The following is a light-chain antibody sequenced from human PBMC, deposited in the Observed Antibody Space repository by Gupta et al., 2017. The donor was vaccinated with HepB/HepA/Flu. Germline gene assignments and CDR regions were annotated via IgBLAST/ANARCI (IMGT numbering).Light chain of an antibody. CDR2: DVT. CDR3: LAYAGNDIFV. CDR1: SSNVGRYNY. Sequence: QSALTQPRLVSGSPGPSVTISCTGTSSNVGRYNYVSWYQQPHGEAPKLIVFDVTMRPSGVSGRFSGSKSGNTASLTISGRRAEEEADYYCLAYAGNDIFVFGTGTKVTDL. J-gene: IGLJ1*01. V-gene: IGLV2-11*01.